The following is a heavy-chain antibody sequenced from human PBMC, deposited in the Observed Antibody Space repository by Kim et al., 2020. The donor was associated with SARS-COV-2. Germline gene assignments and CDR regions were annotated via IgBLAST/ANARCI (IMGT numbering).Heavy chain of an antibody. J-gene: IGHJ6*02. CDR3: ASYSSGSDHSAKTKRGSVYYYGMDV. CDR1: GYTFTSYA. Sequence: ASVKVSCKASGYTFTSYAMHWVRQAPGQRLEWMGWINAGNGNTKYSQKFQGRVTITRDTSASTAYMELSSLRSEDTAVYYCASYSSGSDHSAKTKRGSVYYYGMDVWGQGTTVTVSS. V-gene: IGHV1-3*01. CDR2: INAGNGNT. D-gene: IGHD6-19*01.